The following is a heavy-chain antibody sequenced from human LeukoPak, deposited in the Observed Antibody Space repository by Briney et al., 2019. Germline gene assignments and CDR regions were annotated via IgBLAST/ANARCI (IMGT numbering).Heavy chain of an antibody. CDR3: ARTYSGSYYVGYYFDY. J-gene: IGHJ4*02. Sequence: SETLSLTCTVSGGSISSSSYYWGWIRQPPGKGLEWIGSIYYSGSTYYNPSLESRVTISVDTSKNQFSLKLSSVTAADTAVYYCARTYSGSYYVGYYFDYWGQGTLVTVSS. V-gene: IGHV4-39*07. CDR1: GGSISSSSYY. CDR2: IYYSGST. D-gene: IGHD1-26*01.